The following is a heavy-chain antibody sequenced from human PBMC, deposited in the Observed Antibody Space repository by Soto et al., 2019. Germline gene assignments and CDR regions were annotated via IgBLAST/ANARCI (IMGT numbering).Heavy chain of an antibody. CDR2: ISGSGGDI. CDR3: ATHSWDH. J-gene: IGHJ4*02. CDR1: GLTFSRAD. V-gene: IGHV3-23*01. Sequence: EVQLSESGGGLVQPGGSLRLSCAASGLTFSRADLSWVRQAPGKGLEWVSAISGSGGDIHYADSVKGRFTVSRDNPKNTLFLQMSSLRVEDTAIYYCATHSWDHWGQGTLVTLSS.